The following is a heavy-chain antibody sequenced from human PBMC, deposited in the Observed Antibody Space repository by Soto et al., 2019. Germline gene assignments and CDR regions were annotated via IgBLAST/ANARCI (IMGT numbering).Heavy chain of an antibody. CDR2: IDSDGNST. V-gene: IGHV3-74*03. J-gene: IGHJ4*02. CDR3: VRDDVGVGIDY. Sequence: EVQLVESGGGLVQPGGSLRLSCAASGFTFSSYWMHRVRQVPGKGLVWVSHIDSDGNSTTYADSVKGRFTISRDNAKNTVYLQMNSLRADDTAVYYCVRDDVGVGIDYWGLGTLVTVSS. CDR1: GFTFSSYW. D-gene: IGHD1-26*01.